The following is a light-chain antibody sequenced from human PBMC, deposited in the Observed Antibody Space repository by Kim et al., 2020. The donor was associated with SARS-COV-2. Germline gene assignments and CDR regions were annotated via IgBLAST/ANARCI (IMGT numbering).Light chain of an antibody. CDR1: QSIYSY. J-gene: IGKJ5*01. Sequence: DIQMTQSPSSLSASVGDRVTITCRASQSIYSYLSWYQQKPGKAPNLLIYAASSLQSGVPSRFSGSGSGTDFTLTITSLQPEDFAAYYCQQTYTLPRTFGQGKRLEIK. CDR3: QQTYTLPRT. CDR2: AAS. V-gene: IGKV1-39*01.